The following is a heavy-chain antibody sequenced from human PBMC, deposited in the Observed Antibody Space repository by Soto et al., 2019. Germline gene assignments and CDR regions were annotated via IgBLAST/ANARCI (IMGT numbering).Heavy chain of an antibody. Sequence: SETLSLTCTVSGYSITSGHYWGWIRQPPGKGLEWIGSIYHSGSTYYNPSLKRRFAISVDTSKNQFSLKMSSATAADTAVYYCARVGFRGSYHYYFESWGQGTLVTVSS. CDR3: ARVGFRGSYHYYFES. D-gene: IGHD1-26*01. V-gene: IGHV4-38-2*02. CDR2: IYHSGST. CDR1: GYSITSGHY. J-gene: IGHJ4*02.